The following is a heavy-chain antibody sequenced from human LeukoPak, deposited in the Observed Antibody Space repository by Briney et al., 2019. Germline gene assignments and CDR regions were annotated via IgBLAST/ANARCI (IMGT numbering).Heavy chain of an antibody. Sequence: GGSLRLSCAASGFTFSSYWMSWVRQAPGKGLEWVANIKQGRREKYYVDSVKGRFTISRDNVKNALYLQLNHRRGDDTAIYYRATDPASYCTSSTCDFDYWGQGTLVTVSS. CDR3: ATDPASYCTSSTCDFDY. D-gene: IGHD2/OR15-2a*01. CDR1: GFTFSSYW. CDR2: IKQGRREK. J-gene: IGHJ4*02. V-gene: IGHV3-7*01.